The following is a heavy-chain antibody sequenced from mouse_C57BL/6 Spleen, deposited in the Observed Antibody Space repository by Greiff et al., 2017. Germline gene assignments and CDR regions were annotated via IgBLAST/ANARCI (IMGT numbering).Heavy chain of an antibody. CDR2: IYPGDGDT. D-gene: IGHD2-5*01. CDR1: GYAFSSSW. Sequence: VQLQQSGPELVKPGASVKISCTASGYAFSSSWMNWVKQRPGKGLEWIGRIYPGDGDTNYNGKFKGKATLTADKSSSTAYMQLSSLTSEDSAVYCCARSTYYSNYGRYAMDYWGQGTSVTVSS. V-gene: IGHV1-82*01. J-gene: IGHJ4*01. CDR3: ARSTYYSNYGRYAMDY.